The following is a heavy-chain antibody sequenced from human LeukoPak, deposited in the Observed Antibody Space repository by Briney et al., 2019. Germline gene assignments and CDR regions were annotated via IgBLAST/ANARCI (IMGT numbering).Heavy chain of an antibody. CDR2: INSDGSST. Sequence: WGSVRLSCAASGFTFSSYWMHWVRQAPGKGLVWVSRINSDGSSTSYADSVKGRFTISRDNAKNTLYLQVNSLRAEDTAVYYCVRDISDAFDIWGKGTMVTASS. V-gene: IGHV3-74*01. CDR3: VRDISDAFDI. CDR1: GFTFSSYW. J-gene: IGHJ3*02.